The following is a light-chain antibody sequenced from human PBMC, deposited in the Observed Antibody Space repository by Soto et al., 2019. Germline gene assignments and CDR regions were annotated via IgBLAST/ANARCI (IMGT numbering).Light chain of an antibody. CDR1: HSISSW. V-gene: IGKV1-5*01. CDR2: DAS. Sequence: DIQMTQSPSTLSASVGDRVTITCRASHSISSWLAWYQQKPGKAPKLLIYDASILESGVPSRFSGSGSGTEFTLTISSLQPDDSATYYCQQYNSYLYTFGQGTKLEIK. CDR3: QQYNSYLYT. J-gene: IGKJ2*01.